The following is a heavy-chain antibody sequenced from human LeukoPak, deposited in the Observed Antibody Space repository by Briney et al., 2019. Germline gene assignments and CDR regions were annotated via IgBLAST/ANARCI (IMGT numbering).Heavy chain of an antibody. J-gene: IGHJ5*02. CDR3: AREFARDDIDT. Sequence: ASVEVSCKASGYTFTSYYMHWVRQAPGQGLEWMGIINPSGGSTSYAQKFQGRVTMTRDTSTSTVYMELSSLRSEDTAVYYCAREFARDDIDTWGQGTLVTVSS. D-gene: IGHD3-9*01. CDR2: INPSGGST. CDR1: GYTFTSYY. V-gene: IGHV1-46*01.